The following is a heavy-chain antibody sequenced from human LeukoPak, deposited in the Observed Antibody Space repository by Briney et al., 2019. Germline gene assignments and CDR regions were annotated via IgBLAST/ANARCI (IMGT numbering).Heavy chain of an antibody. J-gene: IGHJ4*02. CDR1: GGSISSSSYY. V-gene: IGHV4-39*07. CDR3: ARTITMVRGGRLRGSEFDY. CDR2: MYYSGTT. D-gene: IGHD3-10*01. Sequence: PSETLSLTCTVSGGSISSSSYYWGWVRQPPGKGLEWIGSMYYSGTTYYNPSLKSRVTISVDTSKNQFSLKLSSVTAADTAVYYCARTITMVRGGRLRGSEFDYWGQGTLVTVSS.